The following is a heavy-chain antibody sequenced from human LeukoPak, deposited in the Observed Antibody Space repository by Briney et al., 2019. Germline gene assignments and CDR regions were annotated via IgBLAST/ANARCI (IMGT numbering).Heavy chain of an antibody. D-gene: IGHD3-9*01. CDR2: INPNSGGT. CDR3: ARGDILTGYYYFDY. CDR1: GYTFIGYY. J-gene: IGHJ4*02. V-gene: IGHV1-2*06. Sequence: ASVKVSCKASGYTFIGYYIHWVRRAPGQGLEWMGRINPNSGGTNYAQKLQGRVTMTTDTSTSTAYMELRSLRSDDTAVYYCARGDILTGYYYFDYWGQGTLVTVSP.